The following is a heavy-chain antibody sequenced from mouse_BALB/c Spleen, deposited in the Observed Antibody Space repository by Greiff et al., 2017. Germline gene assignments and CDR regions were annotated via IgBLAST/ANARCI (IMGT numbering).Heavy chain of an antibody. J-gene: IGHJ4*01. Sequence: VKLMESGPGLVAPSQSLSITCTVSGFSLTSYGVHWVRQPPGKGLEWLGVIWAGGSTNYNSALMSRLSISKDNSKSQVFLKMNSLQTDDTAMYYCARVPLYYGSSYGAMDYWGQGTSVTVSS. D-gene: IGHD1-1*01. CDR1: GFSLTSYG. CDR2: IWAGGST. CDR3: ARVPLYYGSSYGAMDY. V-gene: IGHV2-9*02.